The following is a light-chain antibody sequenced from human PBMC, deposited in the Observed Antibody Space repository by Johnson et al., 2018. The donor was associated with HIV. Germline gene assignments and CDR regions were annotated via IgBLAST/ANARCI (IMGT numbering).Light chain of an antibody. CDR2: DNN. CDR1: SSNIGNND. CDR3: GTWDSGLGAVYV. J-gene: IGLJ1*01. Sequence: QSVLTQPPSVSAAPGQKVTISCSGSSSNIGNNDVSWYQQLPGTAPKVLIYDNNKRPSGIPDRFSGSKSGTSATLGITGLQTGDEADYYCGTWDSGLGAVYVFGPGTKVTVL. V-gene: IGLV1-51*01.